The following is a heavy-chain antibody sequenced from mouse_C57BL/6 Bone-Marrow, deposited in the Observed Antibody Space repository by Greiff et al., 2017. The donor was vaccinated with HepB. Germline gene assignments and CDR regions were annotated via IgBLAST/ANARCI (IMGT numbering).Heavy chain of an antibody. V-gene: IGHV1-55*01. J-gene: IGHJ4*01. CDR2: IYPGSGST. CDR1: GYTFTSYW. Sequence: VQLQQPGAELVKPGASVKMSCKASGYTFTSYWITWVKQRPGQGLEWIGDIYPGSGSTNYNEKFKSKATLTVDTSSSTAYMQLSSLTSEDSAVYYCARNYGSSYAMDYWVKEPQSPSPQ. D-gene: IGHD1-1*01. CDR3: ARNYGSSYAMDY.